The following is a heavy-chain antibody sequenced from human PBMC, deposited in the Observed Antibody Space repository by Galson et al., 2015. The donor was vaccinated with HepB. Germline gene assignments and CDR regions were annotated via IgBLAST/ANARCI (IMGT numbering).Heavy chain of an antibody. Sequence: SLRLSCAAFGFTFDDYVMSWVRQAPGKGLEWVSVISGSGGSTYYADSVKGRFTISRDNSKNTLYLQTNSLRAEDTAVYYCAKTRLLQTLDYWGQGTLVTVSS. CDR2: ISGSGGST. D-gene: IGHD1-26*01. J-gene: IGHJ4*02. CDR3: AKTRLLQTLDY. CDR1: GFTFDDYV. V-gene: IGHV3-23*01.